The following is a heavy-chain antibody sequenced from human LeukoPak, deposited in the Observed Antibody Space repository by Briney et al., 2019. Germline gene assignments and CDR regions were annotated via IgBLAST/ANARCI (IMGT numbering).Heavy chain of an antibody. CDR3: ARVADGWPLDY. J-gene: IGHJ4*02. D-gene: IGHD5-24*01. CDR2: IYYSGST. Sequence: WVRQPPGKGLEWIGSIYYSGSTYYNPSLKSRVTISVDTSKNQFSLKLSSVTAADTAVYYCARVADGWPLDYWGQGTLVTVSS. V-gene: IGHV4-39*07.